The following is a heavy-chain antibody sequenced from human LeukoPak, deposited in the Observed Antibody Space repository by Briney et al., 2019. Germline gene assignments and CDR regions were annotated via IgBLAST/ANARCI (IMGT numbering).Heavy chain of an antibody. V-gene: IGHV1-2*06. CDR1: GYTFTGYY. CDR2: INPNSGGT. Sequence: ASVKVSCKASGYTFTGYYMDWVRQAPGEGGEGMGRINPNSGGTNYAQKFQGRGTITRYTSISTAYMDLSRLRSDDTAVYYCATQFKNYDYVWGSYRYYDYCGQGTLVTVSS. D-gene: IGHD3-16*02. J-gene: IGHJ4*02. CDR3: ATQFKNYDYVWGSYRYYDY.